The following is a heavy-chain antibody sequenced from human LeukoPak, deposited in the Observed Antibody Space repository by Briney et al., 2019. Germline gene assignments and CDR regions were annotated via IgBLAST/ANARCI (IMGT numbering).Heavy chain of an antibody. CDR2: ISGTGGST. CDR3: GKERSNYFDY. CDR1: GFTFSGYA. J-gene: IGHJ4*02. D-gene: IGHD4-17*01. V-gene: IGHV3-23*01. Sequence: GGSLRLSCAASGFTFSGYAMTWVRQAPGKGLEWVSIISGTGGSTYYADSVKGRFTISRDNPKNTLYLQMDSLRAEDTAVYYCGKERSNYFDYWGQGTLATVSS.